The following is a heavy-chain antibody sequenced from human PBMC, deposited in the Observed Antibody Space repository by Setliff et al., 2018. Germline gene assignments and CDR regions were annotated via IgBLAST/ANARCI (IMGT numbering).Heavy chain of an antibody. CDR1: GFTVSSNY. CDR3: TTGSVCVGDCYSGRLNY. D-gene: IGHD2-21*02. J-gene: IGHJ4*02. CDR2: IRNKDNSYTT. V-gene: IGHV3-72*01. Sequence: GGSLRLSCAASGFTVSSNYMSWVRQAPGKGLEWVGRIRNKDNSYTTEYAASVKGRFTISRDDSKNSLYLQMNGLKTEDTAVYYCTTGSVCVGDCYSGRLNYWGQGTLVTVSS.